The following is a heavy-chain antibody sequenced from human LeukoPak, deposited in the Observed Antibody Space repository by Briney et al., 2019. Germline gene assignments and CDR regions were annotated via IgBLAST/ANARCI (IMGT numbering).Heavy chain of an antibody. V-gene: IGHV4-59*01. CDR3: ARDPAGSGSYYNFDY. Sequence: SETLSLTCTVSGGSISSYYWSWIRQPPGKGLEWIGYIYYSGSTNYNPSLRSRVTISVDTSKNQFSLKLSSVTAADTAVYYCARDPAGSGSYYNFDYWGQGTLVTVSS. CDR2: IYYSGST. J-gene: IGHJ4*02. CDR1: GGSISSYY. D-gene: IGHD3-10*01.